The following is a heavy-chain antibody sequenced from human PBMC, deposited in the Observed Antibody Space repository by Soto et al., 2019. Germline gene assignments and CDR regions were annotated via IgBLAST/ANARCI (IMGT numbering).Heavy chain of an antibody. J-gene: IGHJ4*02. D-gene: IGHD3-22*01. Sequence: GGSLRLSCAASGFPFDYYAMDWVRQAPWKGLEWVSGIHWNSGGMGYADSVKGRFTVSRDNAKNSLYLQMNSLRLEDTALYYCVKETGNYYDSSGYYFDYWGQGTLVTVSS. CDR2: IHWNSGGM. CDR3: VKETGNYYDSSGYYFDY. CDR1: GFPFDYYA. V-gene: IGHV3-9*01.